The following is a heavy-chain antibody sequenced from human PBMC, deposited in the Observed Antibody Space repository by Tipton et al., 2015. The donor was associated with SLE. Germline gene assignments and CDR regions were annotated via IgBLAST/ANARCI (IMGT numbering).Heavy chain of an antibody. CDR3: AREEYYDSSGYDY. CDR2: IYHSGST. CDR1: GYSISSGYY. D-gene: IGHD3-22*01. Sequence: TLSLTCAVSGYSISSGYYWGWIRQPPGKGLEWIGSIYHSGSTYYNPSLKSRVTISVDTSKNQFSLKLSSVTAADTAVYYCAREEYYDSSGYDYWGQGTLVTVSS. V-gene: IGHV4-38-2*02. J-gene: IGHJ4*02.